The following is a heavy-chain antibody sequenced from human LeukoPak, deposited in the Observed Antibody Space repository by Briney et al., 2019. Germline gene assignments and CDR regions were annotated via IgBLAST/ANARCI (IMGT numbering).Heavy chain of an antibody. CDR1: GYTFSDYA. D-gene: IGHD4-11*01. CDR2: IRGHNGKT. Sequence: ASVKVSCRASGYTFSDYAISWVRQAPGRGLEWMGWIRGHNGKTKYLEKFQGRVTMTRDTSTSTVYMELSSLRSEDTAVYYCARGPINHDYNFDYWGQGTLVTVSP. CDR3: ARGPINHDYNFDY. J-gene: IGHJ4*02. V-gene: IGHV1-18*01.